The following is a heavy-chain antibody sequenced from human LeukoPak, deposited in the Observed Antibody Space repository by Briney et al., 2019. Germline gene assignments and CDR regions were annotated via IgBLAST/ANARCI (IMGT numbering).Heavy chain of an antibody. CDR2: ISSSSSYI. V-gene: IGHV3-21*01. Sequence: GGSLRLSCAASGFTFSSYSMNWVRQAPGKGLEWVSSISSSSSYIYYADSVKGRFTVSRDNAKNSLYLQMNSLRAEDTAVYYCARARASYNPFDYWGQGTLVTVSS. J-gene: IGHJ4*02. CDR1: GFTFSSYS. CDR3: ARARASYNPFDY. D-gene: IGHD5-24*01.